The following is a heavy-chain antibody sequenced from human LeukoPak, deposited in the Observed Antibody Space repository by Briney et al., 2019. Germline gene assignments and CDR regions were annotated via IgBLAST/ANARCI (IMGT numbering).Heavy chain of an antibody. CDR2: INWNGGST. CDR3: ARARGYSYPDAFDI. D-gene: IGHD5-18*01. Sequence: GGSLRLSCASSGFTFDDYGMSWVRHAPGKALEWVSGINWNGGSTGYADSVKGRFTISRDNAKNSLYLQMNSLRAEDTALYYCARARGYSYPDAFDIWGQGTMVTVSS. V-gene: IGHV3-20*04. CDR1: GFTFDDYG. J-gene: IGHJ3*02.